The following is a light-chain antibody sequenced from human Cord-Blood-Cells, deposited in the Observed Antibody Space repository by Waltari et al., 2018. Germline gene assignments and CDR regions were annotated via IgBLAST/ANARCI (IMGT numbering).Light chain of an antibody. J-gene: IGKJ3*01. Sequence: DIVMTQSPDSLAVSLGDRATTNYKPSPSVLYSSNDNNYLAWYQQKPGQPPKLLIYWASTRESGVPDRFSGSGSGTDFTLTISSLQAEDVAVYYCQQYYSTPFTFGPGTKVDIK. V-gene: IGKV4-1*01. CDR3: QQYYSTPFT. CDR1: PSVLYSSNDNNY. CDR2: WAS.